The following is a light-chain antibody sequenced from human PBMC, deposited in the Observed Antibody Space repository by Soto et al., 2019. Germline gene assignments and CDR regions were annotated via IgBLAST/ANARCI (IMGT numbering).Light chain of an antibody. CDR1: QSLTNNY. V-gene: IGKV3D-20*02. J-gene: IGKJ3*01. CDR3: QQRSNWPT. CDR2: GAS. Sequence: EIVLTQSPGTLSLSPGERATLSCRASQSLTNNYFAWYQQKPGQAPRLLIYGASTRATGIPARFSGSGSGTEFTLTISSLQSEDFAVYYCQQRSNWPTFGPGTKVDIK.